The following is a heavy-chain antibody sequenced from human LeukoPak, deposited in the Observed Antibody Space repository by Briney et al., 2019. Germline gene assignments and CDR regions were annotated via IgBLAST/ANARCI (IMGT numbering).Heavy chain of an antibody. CDR2: ISSSSSYI. CDR1: GFTFSSYN. V-gene: IGHV3-21*01. CDR3: ARGGDGYNYRGDY. D-gene: IGHD5-24*01. Sequence: GGSLRLSCAASGFTFSSYNMNWVRQAPGKGLEWVSSISSSSSYIYYADSVKGRFTISRDNAKNSLYLQMNSLRAEDTAVYYCARGGDGYNYRGDYWGQGTLVTVSS. J-gene: IGHJ4*02.